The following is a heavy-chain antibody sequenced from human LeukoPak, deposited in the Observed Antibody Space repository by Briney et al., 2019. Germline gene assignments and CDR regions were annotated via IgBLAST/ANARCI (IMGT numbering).Heavy chain of an antibody. CDR3: AKSSGSGSYLTDY. V-gene: IGHV3-30*18. CDR2: ISYDGSNK. J-gene: IGHJ4*02. CDR1: GFTFSSYG. Sequence: GESLRLSCAASGFTFSSYGMHWVRQAPGKGLEWVAVISYDGSNKYYADSVKGRFTISRDNSKNTLYLQMNSLRAEDTAAYYCAKSSGSGSYLTDYWGQGTLVTVSS. D-gene: IGHD3-10*01.